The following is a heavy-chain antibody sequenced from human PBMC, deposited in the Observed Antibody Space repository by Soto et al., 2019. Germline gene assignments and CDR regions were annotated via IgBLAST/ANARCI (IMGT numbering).Heavy chain of an antibody. CDR3: ARHYDILTGYNGMDV. J-gene: IGHJ6*02. CDR1: GYSFTSYW. Sequence: PGESLKISCKGSGYSFTSYWIGWVRQMPGKGLEWMGIIYPGDSDTRYSPSSQGQVTISADKSISTAYLQWSSLKASDTAMYYCARHYDILTGYNGMDVWGQGTAVTVSS. D-gene: IGHD3-9*01. V-gene: IGHV5-51*01. CDR2: IYPGDSDT.